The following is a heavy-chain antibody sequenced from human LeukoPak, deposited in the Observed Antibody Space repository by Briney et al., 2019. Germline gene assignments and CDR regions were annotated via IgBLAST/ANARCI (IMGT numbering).Heavy chain of an antibody. V-gene: IGHV3-23*01. CDR2: ISGSGAST. CDR3: ARDVVGATYFD. CDR1: GFTFSSYA. J-gene: IGHJ4*02. Sequence: GGSLRLSCAASGFTFSSYAMSWVRQAPGKGLEWVSAISGSGASTYYADSVKGRFTISRDDSRNTLYLQMNSLRAEDTAVYYCARDVVGATYFDWGQGTLVTVSS. D-gene: IGHD1-26*01.